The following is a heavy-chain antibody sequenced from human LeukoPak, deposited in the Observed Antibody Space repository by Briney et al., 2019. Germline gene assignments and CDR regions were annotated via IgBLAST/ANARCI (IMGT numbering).Heavy chain of an antibody. CDR3: ARDRSNRGGSYFRDYGMDV. D-gene: IGHD1-26*01. V-gene: IGHV4-4*07. J-gene: IGHJ6*02. Sequence: SETLSLTCTVSGGSISSYYWSWIRQPAGKGLEWIGRIYTSGSTNYNPSLKSRVTMSVDTSKNQFSLKLSSVTAADTAVYYCARDRSNRGGSYFRDYGMDVWGQGTTVTVSS. CDR1: GGSISSYY. CDR2: IYTSGST.